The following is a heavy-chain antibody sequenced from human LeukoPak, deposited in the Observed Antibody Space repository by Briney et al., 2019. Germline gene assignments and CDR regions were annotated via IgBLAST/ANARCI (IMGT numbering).Heavy chain of an antibody. Sequence: GGSLRLSCAASGFTFDDYAMHWVRQAPGKGLEWVSGISWNSGNIGYADSVKGRFTISRDNAKNSLYLQMNSLRAEDMALYYCAKDQDGFGELLEYYFDYWGQGTLVTVSS. CDR2: ISWNSGNI. V-gene: IGHV3-9*03. D-gene: IGHD3-10*01. CDR1: GFTFDDYA. J-gene: IGHJ4*02. CDR3: AKDQDGFGELLEYYFDY.